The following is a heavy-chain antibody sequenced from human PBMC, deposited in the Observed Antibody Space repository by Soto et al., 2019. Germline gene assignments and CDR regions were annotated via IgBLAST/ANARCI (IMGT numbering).Heavy chain of an antibody. V-gene: IGHV3-48*02. CDR2: ISGSGDTM. CDR1: GFPFSSYN. Sequence: GGSLRLSCAASGFPFSSYNMNWVRQAPGKGLEWVSYISGSGDTMSYADSVKGRFTISRDNAKNSLYLQMNSLRDEDTAVYYCSFNGTLRAYWGQGTLVTVSS. CDR3: SFNGTLRAY. J-gene: IGHJ4*02.